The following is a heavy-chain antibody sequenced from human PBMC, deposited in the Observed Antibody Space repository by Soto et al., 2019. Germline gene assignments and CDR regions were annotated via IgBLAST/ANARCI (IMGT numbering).Heavy chain of an antibody. CDR1: GFIVSNNY. D-gene: IGHD2-15*01. CDR2: IHSDNSGTKT. CDR3: ALLSGVAPVY. Sequence: LRLSCAASGFIVSNNYLSWVRQAQGKGLEWVSVIHSDNSGTKTVYADSVKGRFTMSRDDSTNILSLQLSNLRAEDTAAYYCALLSGVAPVYWGQGTLVTFSS. J-gene: IGHJ4*02. V-gene: IGHV3-53*01.